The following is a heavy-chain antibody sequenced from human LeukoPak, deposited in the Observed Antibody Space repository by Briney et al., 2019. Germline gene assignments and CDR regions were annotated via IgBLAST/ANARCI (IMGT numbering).Heavy chain of an antibody. J-gene: IGHJ4*02. Sequence: SETLSLTCAVYGDSFTNYYWNWIRQPPGKGLEWIGEINHSGNTNYKPSLKSRVTISVDASKNQFSLRLNSVTAADSALYYCARGGLARYFEWISGGLDSWGQGTLVTVSS. CDR1: GDSFTNYY. CDR2: INHSGNT. D-gene: IGHD3-9*01. CDR3: ARGGLARYFEWISGGLDS. V-gene: IGHV4-34*01.